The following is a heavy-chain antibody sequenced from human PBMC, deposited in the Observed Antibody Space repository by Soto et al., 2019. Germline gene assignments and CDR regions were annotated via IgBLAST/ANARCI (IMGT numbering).Heavy chain of an antibody. V-gene: IGHV1-24*01. CDR1: GYTRTGLS. D-gene: IGHD3-22*01. CDR2: FDPEDGET. J-gene: IGHJ3*02. CDR3: ATDYDSSGYSEGDAFDI. Sequence: ASVKVSCKVSGYTRTGLSMHCVLQSPLKWLDWMGGFDPEDGETIYAQKFQGRVTMTEDTSTDTAYMELSSLRSEDTAVYYCATDYDSSGYSEGDAFDIWGQGTMVTVSS.